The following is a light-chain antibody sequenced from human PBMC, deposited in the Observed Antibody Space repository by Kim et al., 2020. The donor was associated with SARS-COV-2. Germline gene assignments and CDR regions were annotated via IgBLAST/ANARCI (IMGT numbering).Light chain of an antibody. Sequence: SPVERATRSCRASETISNSYIAWYQQKRGQAPRLVIYGASSRATGIPDRFSGSGSGTDFTLTIRRLEPEDFAVYYCQQYGSSPRTFGQGTKVEIK. CDR3: QQYGSSPRT. CDR1: ETISNSY. J-gene: IGKJ1*01. CDR2: GAS. V-gene: IGKV3-20*01.